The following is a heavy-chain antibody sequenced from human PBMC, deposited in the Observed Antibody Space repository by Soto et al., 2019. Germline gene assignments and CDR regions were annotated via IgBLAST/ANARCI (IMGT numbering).Heavy chain of an antibody. CDR1: GLNFSSYW. J-gene: IGHJ6*03. Sequence: GGSLRLPCAASGLNFSSYWMSWVRQAPGKGLAWVANIKEDGSEKYYLDSVKGRFTISRDNAKNSLYLQIDSLRVEDTAVYYCARESYYYMDVWGEGTTVTVSS. CDR3: ARESYYYMDV. CDR2: IKEDGSEK. V-gene: IGHV3-7*01.